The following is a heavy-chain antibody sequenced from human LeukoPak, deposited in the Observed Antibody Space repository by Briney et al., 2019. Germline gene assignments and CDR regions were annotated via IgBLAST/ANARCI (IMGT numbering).Heavy chain of an antibody. CDR2: ISSSCSTI. CDR1: GFTFSSYE. J-gene: IGHJ6*04. CDR3: AELGITMIGGV. V-gene: IGHV3-48*03. Sequence: GGSLRLSCALSGFTFSSYEMNWVRQAPGKGLEWVSYISSSCSTIYYADSVKGRFTISRDNAKNSLYLQMNSLRAEDTAVYYCAELGITMIGGVWGKGTTVTISS. D-gene: IGHD3-10*02.